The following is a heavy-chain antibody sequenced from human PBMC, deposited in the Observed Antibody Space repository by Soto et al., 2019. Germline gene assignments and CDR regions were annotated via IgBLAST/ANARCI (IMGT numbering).Heavy chain of an antibody. CDR2: FKPDNGNT. J-gene: IGHJ5*02. Sequence: QLQLVQSGGEVQKPGASVRVSCEAYGYPFSKYGISWIRQAPGQGLEWMGWFKPDNGNTDYAQKFQGRVTMTTDTSSNTAYMELWSLRSDDTAVYYCATSYDSGFDPWGQGTLVSVSS. D-gene: IGHD5-12*01. V-gene: IGHV1-18*04. CDR3: ATSYDSGFDP. CDR1: GYPFSKYG.